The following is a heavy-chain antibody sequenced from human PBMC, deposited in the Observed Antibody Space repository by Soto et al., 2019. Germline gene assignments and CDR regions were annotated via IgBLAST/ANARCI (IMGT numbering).Heavy chain of an antibody. CDR2: IIPIFGTA. Sequence: SVKVSCKASGGTFSSYAISWVRQAPGQGLEWMGGIIPIFGTANYAQKFQGRVTITADESTSTAYMELSSLRSEDTAVYYCASEYSSASSSYYGMDVWGQGTTVTFSS. V-gene: IGHV1-69*13. D-gene: IGHD6-6*01. CDR1: GGTFSSYA. J-gene: IGHJ6*02. CDR3: ASEYSSASSSYYGMDV.